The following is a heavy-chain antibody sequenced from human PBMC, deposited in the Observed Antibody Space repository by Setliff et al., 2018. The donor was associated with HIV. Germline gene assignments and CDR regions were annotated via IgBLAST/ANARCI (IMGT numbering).Heavy chain of an antibody. CDR1: GYTFTGYY. V-gene: IGHV1-2*02. CDR2: IHPNSGGS. D-gene: IGHD3-10*01. CDR3: ARGPYYFGSGSYYLNFDY. J-gene: IGHJ4*02. Sequence: SVKVSCKASGYTFTGYYMHWVRQAPGQGLEWMGWIHPNSGGSNYAQIFQGRVTMTSDTSINTAYMELSRLTSDDTAVYYCARGPYYFGSGSYYLNFDYWGQGTLVTVSS.